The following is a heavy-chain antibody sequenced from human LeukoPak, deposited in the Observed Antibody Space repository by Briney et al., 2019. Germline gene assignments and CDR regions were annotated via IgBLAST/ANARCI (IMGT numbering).Heavy chain of an antibody. V-gene: IGHV4-39*07. CDR2: IYYSGST. CDR1: GGSISSSSYY. Sequence: SETLSLTCTVSGGSISSSSYYWGWIRQPPGKGLEWIGSIYYSGSTYYNPSLKSRVTISVDTSKNQFSLKLSSVTAADTAVYYCAGKQQLVRGVWGQGTLVTVSS. J-gene: IGHJ4*02. D-gene: IGHD6-13*01. CDR3: AGKQQLVRGV.